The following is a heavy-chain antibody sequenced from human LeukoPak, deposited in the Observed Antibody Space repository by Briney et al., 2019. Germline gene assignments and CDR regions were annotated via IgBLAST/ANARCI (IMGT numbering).Heavy chain of an antibody. V-gene: IGHV3-30*14. D-gene: IGHD6-13*01. Sequence: GGSLRLSCAASGFTFSTYAMHWVRQAPGKGLEWVAVISYDGSNKYYADSVKGRFTISRDNSKNTLYLQMGSLRVEDMAIYYCTRVGSSSWFDYWGQGTLVTVSS. CDR2: ISYDGSNK. J-gene: IGHJ4*02. CDR1: GFTFSTYA. CDR3: TRVGSSSWFDY.